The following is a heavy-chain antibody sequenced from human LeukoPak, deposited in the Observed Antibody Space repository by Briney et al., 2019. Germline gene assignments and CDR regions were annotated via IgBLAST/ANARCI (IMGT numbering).Heavy chain of an antibody. J-gene: IGHJ4*02. Sequence: GGSLRLSCAASGFTFSSYDMDWVRQAPGQGLEWVAFIKYDGNIKYYADSVKGRFTISRDNSKNTVYLQMNSLRAEDTAVYYCAKSSFDYWGQGTLVTVSS. CDR3: AKSSFDY. CDR2: IKYDGNIK. V-gene: IGHV3-30*02. CDR1: GFTFSSYD.